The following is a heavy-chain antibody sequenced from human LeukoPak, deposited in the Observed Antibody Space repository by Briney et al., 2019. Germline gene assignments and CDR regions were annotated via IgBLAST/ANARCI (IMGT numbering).Heavy chain of an antibody. CDR1: GFTFSNYG. J-gene: IGHJ4*02. CDR3: AKGTPYYYDSRGYYREYYFDY. V-gene: IGHV3-33*06. D-gene: IGHD3-22*01. Sequence: GRSLRLSCAASGFTFSNYGMHWVRQAPGKGLEWVAVIWYDESNKYYADSVKGRFTISRDNSKNTLYLQMNSLRAEDTAVYYCAKGTPYYYDSRGYYREYYFDYWGQGTLVTVSS. CDR2: IWYDESNK.